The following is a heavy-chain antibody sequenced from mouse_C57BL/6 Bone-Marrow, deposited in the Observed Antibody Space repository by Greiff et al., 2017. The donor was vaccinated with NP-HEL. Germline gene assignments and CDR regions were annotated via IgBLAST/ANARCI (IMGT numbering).Heavy chain of an antibody. J-gene: IGHJ4*01. D-gene: IGHD1-1*01. V-gene: IGHV1-77*01. CDR2: IGPGSGST. Sequence: VQLQQSGAELVKPGASVKISCKASGYTFTDYYINWVKQRPGQGLEWIGKIGPGSGSTYYNEKFKGKATLTADKSSSTAYMQLSSLTSEDSAVYFCALIATVVANYAMDYWGQGTSVTVAS. CDR3: ALIATVVANYAMDY. CDR1: GYTFTDYY.